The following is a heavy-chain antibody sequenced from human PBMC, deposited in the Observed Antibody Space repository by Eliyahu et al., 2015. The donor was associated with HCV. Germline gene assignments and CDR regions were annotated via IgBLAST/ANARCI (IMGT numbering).Heavy chain of an antibody. D-gene: IGHD2-21*01. V-gene: IGHV2-5*02. Sequence: QITLKESGPTLVKPTQTLTLTCTFSGFSLSTDGVGVGWIRQPPGKALEWLALIYWDDDERYSPSLKTRLTLTKATSKNQVVLTLTNMDPVDTATYYCVKSVRWSRNYCGGDCYYFDYWGQGTLVTVSS. CDR3: VKSVRWSRNYCGGDCYYFDY. CDR2: IYWDDDE. J-gene: IGHJ4*02. CDR1: GFSLSTDGVG.